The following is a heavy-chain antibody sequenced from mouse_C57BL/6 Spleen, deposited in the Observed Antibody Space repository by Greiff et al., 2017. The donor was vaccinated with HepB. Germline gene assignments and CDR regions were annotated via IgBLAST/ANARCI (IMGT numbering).Heavy chain of an antibody. CDR2: INPNNGGT. D-gene: IGHD2-4*01. CDR3: ARAIYYDYDYFDY. CDR1: GYTFTDYN. Sequence: VQLQQSGPELVKPGASVKMSCKASGYTFTDYNMHWVKQSHGKSLEWIGYINPNNGGTSYNQKFKGKATLTVNKSSSTAYMELRSLTSEDSAVYYCARAIYYDYDYFDYWGQGTTLTVSS. J-gene: IGHJ2*01. V-gene: IGHV1-22*01.